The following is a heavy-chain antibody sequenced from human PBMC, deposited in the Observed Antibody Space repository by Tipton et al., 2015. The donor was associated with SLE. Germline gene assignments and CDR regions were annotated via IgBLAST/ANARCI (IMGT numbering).Heavy chain of an antibody. V-gene: IGHV4-34*01. J-gene: IGHJ4*02. D-gene: IGHD3-3*01. CDR1: GGPFTGYY. CDR2: INHGGST. CDR3: ARGILEWSDY. Sequence: GLVKPSETLSLTCAVYGGPFTGYYWSWIRQPPGKGLEWIGEINHGGSTNYNPSLKSRVTISVDTSKNQFSLKLSSVTAADTAVYYCARGILEWSDYWGQGTLVTVSS.